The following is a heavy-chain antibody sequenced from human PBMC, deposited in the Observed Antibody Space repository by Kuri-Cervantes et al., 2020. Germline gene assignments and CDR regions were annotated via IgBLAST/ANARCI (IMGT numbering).Heavy chain of an antibody. J-gene: IGHJ6*02. CDR1: GGSISSGSYY. D-gene: IGHD5-18*01. V-gene: IGHV4-61*02. CDR2: IYTSGST. CDR3: ARDSYSYGPNYYYYYGMDV. Sequence: LRLSCTVSGGSISSGSYYWSWIRQPAGKGLEWIGRIYTSGSTNYNPSLKSRVTISVDTSKNQFSLKLSSVTAADTAVYYCARDSYSYGPNYYYYYGMDVWGQGTTVTVSS.